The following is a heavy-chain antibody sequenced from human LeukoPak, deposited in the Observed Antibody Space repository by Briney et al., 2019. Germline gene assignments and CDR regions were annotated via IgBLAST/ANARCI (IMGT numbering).Heavy chain of an antibody. Sequence: ASVKVSCKASGYTFTSYAMHWVRQAPGQRLEWMGWINAGNGNTKYSQEFQGRVTITRDTSASTAYMELSSLRSEDMAVYYCAREAVAGTRVYFDYWGQGTLVTVSS. V-gene: IGHV1-3*03. CDR3: AREAVAGTRVYFDY. CDR2: INAGNGNT. D-gene: IGHD6-19*01. J-gene: IGHJ4*02. CDR1: GYTFTSYA.